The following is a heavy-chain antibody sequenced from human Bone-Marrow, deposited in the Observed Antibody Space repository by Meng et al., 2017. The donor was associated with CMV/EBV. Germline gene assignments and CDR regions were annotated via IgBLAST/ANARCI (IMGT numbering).Heavy chain of an antibody. D-gene: IGHD3-10*01. J-gene: IGHJ4*02. CDR2: ISSSSSTI. Sequence: GESLKISCAASGFTFSSYSMNWVRQAPGKGLEWVSYISSSSSTIYYADSVKGRFTISRDNAKNSLYLQMNSLRAEDTAVYYCAKDGSVVSENYFDYWGQGTLVTVSS. V-gene: IGHV3-48*04. CDR1: GFTFSSYS. CDR3: AKDGSVVSENYFDY.